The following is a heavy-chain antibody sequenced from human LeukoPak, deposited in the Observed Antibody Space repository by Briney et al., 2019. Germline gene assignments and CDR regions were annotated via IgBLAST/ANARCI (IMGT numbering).Heavy chain of an antibody. CDR2: ISSSSSNI. V-gene: IGHV3-21*01. CDR1: GFTFSSYS. Sequence: GGSLRLSCAASGFTFSSYSMNWVRQAPGKGLEWVSSISSSSSNIYYADSVKGRFTISRDNAKNSLYLQMNSLRAEDTAVYYCARGEIAVAGTIDYWGQGTLVTVSS. CDR3: ARGEIAVAGTIDY. J-gene: IGHJ4*02. D-gene: IGHD6-19*01.